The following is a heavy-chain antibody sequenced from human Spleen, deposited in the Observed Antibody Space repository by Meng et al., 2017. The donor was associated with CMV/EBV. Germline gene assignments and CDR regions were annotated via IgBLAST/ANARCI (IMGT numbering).Heavy chain of an antibody. CDR3: ARGSTYFYD. J-gene: IGHJ1*01. CDR2: ISGSGGST. V-gene: IGHV3-23*01. CDR1: GFTFSSYA. D-gene: IGHD3-22*01. Sequence: GGSLRLSCAASGFTFSSYAMSWVRQAPGKGLEWVSAISGSGGSTYYADSVKGRFTISRDNSKNTLYLQMHSLRAEDTAIYYCARGSTYFYDWGQGTLVTVSS.